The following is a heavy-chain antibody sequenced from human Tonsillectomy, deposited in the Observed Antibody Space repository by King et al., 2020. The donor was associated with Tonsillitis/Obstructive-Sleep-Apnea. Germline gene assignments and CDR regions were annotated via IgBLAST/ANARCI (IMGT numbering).Heavy chain of an antibody. V-gene: IGHV3-15*01. D-gene: IGHD4-17*01. CDR2: IKSKTDGGTT. CDR3: TPRRDYGDYVVYYYYYMDV. CDR1: GFTFSNAW. J-gene: IGHJ6*03. Sequence: VQLVESGGGLVKPGGSLRLSCAASGFTFSNAWMSWVRQAPGKGLEWVGRIKSKTDGGTTDYAAPVKGRFTISRDDSKNTLYLQMNSLKTEDTAVYYCTPRRDYGDYVVYYYYYMDVWGKGTTVTVSS.